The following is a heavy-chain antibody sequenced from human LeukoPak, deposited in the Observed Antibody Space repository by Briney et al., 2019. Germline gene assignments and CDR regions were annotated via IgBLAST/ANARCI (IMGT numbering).Heavy chain of an antibody. CDR3: ARGAGSYYHDPLDY. Sequence: GASVKVSCKASGGTFSSYAISWVRQAPGQGLEWMGRIIPILGIANYAQKFQGRVTITADKSTSTAYMELSSLRSEDTAVYYCARGAGSYYHDPLDYWGQGTLVTVSS. CDR2: IIPILGIA. V-gene: IGHV1-69*04. J-gene: IGHJ4*02. D-gene: IGHD3-10*01. CDR1: GGTFSSYA.